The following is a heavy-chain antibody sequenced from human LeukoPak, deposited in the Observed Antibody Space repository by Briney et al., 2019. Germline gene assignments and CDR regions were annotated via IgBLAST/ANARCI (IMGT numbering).Heavy chain of an antibody. D-gene: IGHD5-12*01. CDR2: IYSGGGT. CDR1: GFTVSNSY. CDR3: ARDRSVAMGYYYGMDV. Sequence: GGSLRLSCAASGFTVSNSYMSWVRQAPGKGLEWVSVIYSGGGTYYADSVKGRFTISRDNSRNTLYLQMNSLRAEDTAVYYCARDRSVAMGYYYGMDVWGQGTTVTVSS. J-gene: IGHJ6*02. V-gene: IGHV3-66*01.